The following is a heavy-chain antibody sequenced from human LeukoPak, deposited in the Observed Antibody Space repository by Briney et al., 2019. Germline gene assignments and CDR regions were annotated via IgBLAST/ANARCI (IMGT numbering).Heavy chain of an antibody. CDR3: ARVEVGSGYQIYFDY. J-gene: IGHJ4*02. V-gene: IGHV4-61*02. Sequence: SETLSLTCTVSGGSISSGSYYWSWIRQPAGKGLEWIGRIYTSGSTNYNPSLKSRVTISVDTSKNQFSLKLSSVTAADTAVYYCARVEVGSGYQIYFDYWGQGTLVTVSS. D-gene: IGHD3-22*01. CDR2: IYTSGST. CDR1: GGSISSGSYY.